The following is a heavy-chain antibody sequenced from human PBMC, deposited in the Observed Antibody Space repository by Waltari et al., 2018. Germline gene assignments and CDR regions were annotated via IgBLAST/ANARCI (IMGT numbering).Heavy chain of an antibody. Sequence: EMQLVESGGGLVQPGGSLRLSCAASGFTLSSYWMHWVRQAPGKGLMWVSRINSDGSVTNYADSVKGRFTISRDNANNMLYLQMNSLRAEDTAVYYCARRKLGATNFDYWGQGTLVTVSS. CDR1: GFTLSSYW. J-gene: IGHJ4*02. CDR2: INSDGSVT. CDR3: ARRKLGATNFDY. V-gene: IGHV3-74*01. D-gene: IGHD1-26*01.